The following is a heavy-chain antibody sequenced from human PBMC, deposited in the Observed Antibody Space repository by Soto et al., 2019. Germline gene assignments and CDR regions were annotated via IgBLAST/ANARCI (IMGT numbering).Heavy chain of an antibody. CDR3: AREGGGLRLSNWLDP. V-gene: IGHV4-61*01. CDR2: IYHSGTT. D-gene: IGHD3-3*01. CDR1: GDSVNSDSYY. Sequence: QVQLQESGPGLVKPSETLSLTCTVSGDSVNSDSYYWSWNRQSPVEGLEWIGHIYHSGTTSYNPSLQSRVAMSINTSKNQFSLKLSSVTAADTAIYYCAREGGGLRLSNWLDPWGQGTLVTVSS. J-gene: IGHJ5*02.